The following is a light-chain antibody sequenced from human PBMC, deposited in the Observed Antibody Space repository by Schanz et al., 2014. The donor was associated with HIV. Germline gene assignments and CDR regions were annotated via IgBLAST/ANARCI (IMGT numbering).Light chain of an antibody. CDR1: NSNIGSYY. CDR2: GQN. V-gene: IGLV1-44*01. J-gene: IGLJ2*01. Sequence: QSVLTQPPSASGTPGQGVTISCSGSNSNIGSYYVNWYQQFPGTAPRLLVYGQNERPPGVPDRFTGSQSGTSASLAISGLQFDDETLYYCAAWDYTLNGPLFGGGTKLTVL. CDR3: AAWDYTLNGPL.